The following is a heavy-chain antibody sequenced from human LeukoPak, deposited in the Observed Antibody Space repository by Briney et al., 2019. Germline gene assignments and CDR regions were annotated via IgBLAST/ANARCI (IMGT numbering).Heavy chain of an antibody. CDR2: INSDGSST. J-gene: IGHJ5*02. D-gene: IGHD3-22*01. Sequence: PGGSLRLSCAASGFTFSSYWMHWVRQAPGKGLVWVSRINSDGSSTTYADSVKGRFTISRDIAKNTLYLQMSSLSAADTAIYYCAKQLYSNGYRWFDPWGQGTLVTVSS. CDR3: AKQLYSNGYRWFDP. V-gene: IGHV3-74*01. CDR1: GFTFSSYW.